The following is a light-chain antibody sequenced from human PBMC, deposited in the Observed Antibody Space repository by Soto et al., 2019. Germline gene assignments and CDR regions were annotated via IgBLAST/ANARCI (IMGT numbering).Light chain of an antibody. V-gene: IGLV3-21*02. Sequence: SYELAQTPSVSVAPGQTASITCGGDNIGTKSVHWYQQKPGQAPVLVVYDDSARPSGISARFSGSNSGNTATLIISRVEAGDEADYYCQVWESAIVFGGGTKLTVL. CDR2: DDS. J-gene: IGLJ2*01. CDR3: QVWESAIV. CDR1: NIGTKS.